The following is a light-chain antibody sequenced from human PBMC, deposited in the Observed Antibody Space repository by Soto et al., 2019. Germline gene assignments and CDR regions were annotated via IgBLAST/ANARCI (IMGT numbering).Light chain of an antibody. CDR1: QSISSW. CDR2: DAS. Sequence: DIQMTQSPSTLSASLGDRFTITCLASQSISSWLAWYQQKPGKAPKLLIYDASSLESGVPSRFSGSGSGTEFTLTISSLQPDDFATYYCQQYNSYPWTFGQGTKV. J-gene: IGKJ1*01. CDR3: QQYNSYPWT. V-gene: IGKV1-5*01.